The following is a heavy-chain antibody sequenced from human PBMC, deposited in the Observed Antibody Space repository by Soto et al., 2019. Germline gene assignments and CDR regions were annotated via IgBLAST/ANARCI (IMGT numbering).Heavy chain of an antibody. CDR1: GYTFTSYG. V-gene: IGHV1-18*01. J-gene: IGHJ6*02. CDR2: ISAYNGNT. D-gene: IGHD3-3*01. CDR3: ARDKREDYDFWSGYYPGPSYYYYYYGMDV. Sequence: GASVKVSCKASGYTFTSYGISWVRQAPGQGLEWMGWISAYNGNTNYAQKLQGRVTMTTDTSTSTAYMELRSLRSDDTAVYYCARDKREDYDFWSGYYPGPSYYYYYYGMDVWGQGTTVTVS.